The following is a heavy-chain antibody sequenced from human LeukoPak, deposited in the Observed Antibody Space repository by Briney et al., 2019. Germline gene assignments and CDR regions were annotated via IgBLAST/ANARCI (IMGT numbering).Heavy chain of an antibody. CDR1: GGSFSGYY. D-gene: IGHD1-7*01. V-gene: IGHV4-34*01. J-gene: IGHJ4*02. Sequence: SETLPLTCAVYGGSFSGYYWSWIRQPPGKGLEWIGEINHSGSTNYNPSLKSRVTISVDTSKNQFSLKLSSVTAADTAVYYCARVKLELRAYYFDYWGQGTLVTVSS. CDR2: INHSGST. CDR3: ARVKLELRAYYFDY.